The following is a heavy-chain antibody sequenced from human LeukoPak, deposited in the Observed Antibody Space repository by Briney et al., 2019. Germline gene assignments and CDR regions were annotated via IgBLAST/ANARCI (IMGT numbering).Heavy chain of an antibody. V-gene: IGHV3-53*01. CDR2: IYSGGST. CDR3: ASAGRGLFWFDP. Sequence: PGGSLRLSCAASGFTVSNNYMNWVRQAPGKGLEWVSVIYSGGSTYYADSVKGRFTISRDNSKNTLYLQMNSLRVEDTAVYYCASAGRGLFWFDPWGQGTLVTVSS. CDR1: GFTVSNNY. J-gene: IGHJ5*02. D-gene: IGHD6-13*01.